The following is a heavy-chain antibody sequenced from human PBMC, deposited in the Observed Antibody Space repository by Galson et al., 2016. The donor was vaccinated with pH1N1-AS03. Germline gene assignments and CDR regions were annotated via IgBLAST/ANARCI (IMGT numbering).Heavy chain of an antibody. CDR3: AKLRRGPWYLDL. D-gene: IGHD4-17*01. J-gene: IGHJ2*01. CDR1: AGSISTYY. CDR2: IYFSGRT. Sequence: LSLTCTVSAGSISTYYWTWIRQPPGRGLEWIGYIYFSGRTNCSPSLKSRANISLDRSRNQFSLNLNSVTAADTAVYYCAKLRRGPWYLDLWGRGTRVTVSS. V-gene: IGHV4-59*01.